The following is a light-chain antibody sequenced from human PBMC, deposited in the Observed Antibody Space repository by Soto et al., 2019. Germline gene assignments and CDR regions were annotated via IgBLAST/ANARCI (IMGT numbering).Light chain of an antibody. J-gene: IGLJ2*01. Sequence: QPVLTQSPSASASLGASVKLTCTLSSGHSSYGIAWHQKQPEKGPRYLMKINSDGRHIKGDGIPDRFSGSSSGDERYLTISTLQSEDEADYYCQTWVTGTYVVFGGGTKLTVL. CDR2: INSDGRH. CDR3: QTWVTGTYVV. V-gene: IGLV4-69*02. CDR1: SGHSSYG.